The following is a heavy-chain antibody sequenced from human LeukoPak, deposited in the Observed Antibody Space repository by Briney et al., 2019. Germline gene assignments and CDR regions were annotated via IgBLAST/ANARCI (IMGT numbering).Heavy chain of an antibody. J-gene: IGHJ6*03. CDR3: ARGGLRDPPMDV. V-gene: IGHV3-30*02. CDR1: GFTFSSYG. Sequence: PGGSLRLSCAESGFTFSSYGMHWVRQAPGKGLEWVAFIRYDGSNKYYADSVKGRFTISRDNSKNTLYLQMKSLRAEDTAVYYCARGGLRDPPMDVWGKGTTVTISS. D-gene: IGHD5-24*01. CDR2: IRYDGSNK.